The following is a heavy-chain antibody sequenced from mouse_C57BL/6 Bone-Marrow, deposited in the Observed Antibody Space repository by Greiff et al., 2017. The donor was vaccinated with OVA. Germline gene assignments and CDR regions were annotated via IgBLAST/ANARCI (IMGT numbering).Heavy chain of an antibody. J-gene: IGHJ1*03. CDR2: ISNLAYSI. CDR3: ARQKGYYGSSYWYFDV. Sequence: EVKLVESGGGLVQPGGSLKLSCAASGFTFSDYGMAWVRQAPRKGPEWVAFISNLAYSIYYADTVTGRFTISRENAKNTLYLEMSSLRSEDTAMYYCARQKGYYGSSYWYFDVWGTGTTVTVSS. CDR1: GFTFSDYG. V-gene: IGHV5-15*04. D-gene: IGHD1-1*01.